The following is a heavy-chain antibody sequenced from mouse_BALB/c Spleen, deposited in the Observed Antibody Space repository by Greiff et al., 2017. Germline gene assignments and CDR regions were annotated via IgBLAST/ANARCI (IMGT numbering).Heavy chain of an antibody. CDR3: ARGYDEGYFDV. Sequence: EVQLQQSGPGLVKPSQTVSLTCTVTGISITTGNYRWSWIRQFPGNKLEWIGNIYYSGTFSYNPSLTSRTTITRDTSKNQFFLEMNSLTAEDTATYYCARGYDEGYFDVWGAGTAVTVSS. V-gene: IGHV3-5*02. CDR1: GISITTGNYR. J-gene: IGHJ1*01. CDR2: IYYSGTF. D-gene: IGHD2-14*01.